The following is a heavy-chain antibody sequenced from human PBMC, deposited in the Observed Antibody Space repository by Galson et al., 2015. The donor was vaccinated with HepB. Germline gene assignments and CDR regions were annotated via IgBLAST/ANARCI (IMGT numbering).Heavy chain of an antibody. Sequence: SLRLSCAASGFTFSNHAMHWVRQAPGKGLEYVSGITFNGATTYYRNSVNGRFTISRDNSKNTVYLQMASLGADDMAVYYCARERHSAYDGDAFDVWGQGTMVTVSS. J-gene: IGHJ3*01. V-gene: IGHV3-64*01. D-gene: IGHD5-12*01. CDR1: GFTFSNHA. CDR3: ARERHSAYDGDAFDV. CDR2: ITFNGATT.